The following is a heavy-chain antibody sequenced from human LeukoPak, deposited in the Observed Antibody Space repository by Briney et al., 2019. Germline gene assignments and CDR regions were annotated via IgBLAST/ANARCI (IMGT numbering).Heavy chain of an antibody. CDR2: ISSGSSTI. D-gene: IGHD1-26*01. Sequence: GGSLRLSCAASGFTFSTYSMNWVRQAPGRGLEWVSYISSGSSTIFYADSVKGRFTISRDNAQNSLYLQMNSLRDEDTAAYYCARDQGSLYYFDYWGQGTLVTVSS. J-gene: IGHJ4*02. CDR1: GFTFSTYS. CDR3: ARDQGSLYYFDY. V-gene: IGHV3-48*02.